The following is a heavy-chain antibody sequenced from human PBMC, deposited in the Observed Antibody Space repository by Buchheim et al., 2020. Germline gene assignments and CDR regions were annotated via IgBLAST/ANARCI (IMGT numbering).Heavy chain of an antibody. CDR3: AKDTNGDYSNYYYYYGMDV. J-gene: IGHJ6*02. V-gene: IGHV3-30*18. CDR2: ISYDGSNK. Sequence: QVQLVESGGGVVQPGRSLRLSYAASGFTFSSYGMHWVRQAPGKGLEWVAVISYDGSNKYYADSVKGRFTISRDNSKNTLYLQMNSLRAEDTAVYYCAKDTNGDYSNYYYYYGMDVWGQGTT. CDR1: GFTFSSYG. D-gene: IGHD4-17*01.